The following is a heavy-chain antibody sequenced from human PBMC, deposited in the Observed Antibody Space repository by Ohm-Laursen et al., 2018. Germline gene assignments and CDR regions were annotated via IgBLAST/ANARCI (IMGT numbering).Heavy chain of an antibody. CDR3: AKDGGGSSGYYLWYFDL. CDR2: TSGSGGST. V-gene: IGHV3-23*01. CDR1: GFTFSSYA. J-gene: IGHJ2*01. D-gene: IGHD3-22*01. Sequence: SLRLSCAASGFTFSSYAMSWVRQAPGKGLEWVSVTSGSGGSTYYADSVKGRFTISRDNSKNTLYLQMNSLRAEDTAVYYCAKDGGGSSGYYLWYFDLWGRGTLVTVSS.